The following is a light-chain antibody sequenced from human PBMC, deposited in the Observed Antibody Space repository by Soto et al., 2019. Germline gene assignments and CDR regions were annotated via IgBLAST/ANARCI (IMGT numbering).Light chain of an antibody. V-gene: IGKV3-20*01. CDR1: QTISSSY. J-gene: IGKJ4*01. CDR2: GAS. CDR3: QQYSTSPLT. Sequence: EIVLTQSPGTLSLSPGGRATLSCRASQTISSSYLAWYQQKPGQAPRLLIYGASSRATGIPDRFSGSGSGTDFTLTISRLEPEDFAVYYCQQYSTSPLTFGGGTKVEIK.